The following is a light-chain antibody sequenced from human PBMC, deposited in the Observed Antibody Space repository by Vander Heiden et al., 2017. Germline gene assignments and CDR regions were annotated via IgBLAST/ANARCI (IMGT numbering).Light chain of an antibody. V-gene: IGKV3-20*01. CDR1: QSVSRSY. J-gene: IGKJ2*01. CDR3: QHYGSSLYT. Sequence: EIVLTQSPGTLSLSPGERATLSCRASQSVSRSYLAWYQQKPGQAPRLLIYGASSRATGIPDRFSGSGSGTDFTLTISRLEPEDLAVYYCQHYGSSLYTFGQGTKLQIK. CDR2: GAS.